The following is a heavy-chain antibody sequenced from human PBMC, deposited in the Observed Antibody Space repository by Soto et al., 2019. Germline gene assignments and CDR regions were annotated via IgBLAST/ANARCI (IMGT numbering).Heavy chain of an antibody. Sequence: ASVKVSCKASGYTFTGYYMHWVRQAPGQGHKWMGWINPNSGGTNYAQKFQGWVTMTRDTSISTAYMELSRLRSDDTAVYYCARAGRGKTTVTTEDNNWFDPWGQGTLVTVSS. CDR3: ARAGRGKTTVTTEDNNWFDP. CDR1: GYTFTGYY. J-gene: IGHJ5*02. D-gene: IGHD4-17*01. CDR2: INPNSGGT. V-gene: IGHV1-2*04.